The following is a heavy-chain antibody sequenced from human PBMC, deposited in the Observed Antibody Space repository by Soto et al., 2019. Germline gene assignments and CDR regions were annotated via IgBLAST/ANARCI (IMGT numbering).Heavy chain of an antibody. CDR2: ISAYNGNT. CDR1: GYTFTSYG. V-gene: IGHV1-18*01. Sequence: QVQLVQSGAEVKKPGASVKVSCKASGYTFTSYGISWVRQAPGQGLERRGWISAYNGNTNYAQKLQGRVTMTTDTSTSTAYMDLRCLRSDVSAVYYWAREPIYYDFWGQGTLVTVSS. J-gene: IGHJ4*02. CDR3: AREPIYYDF.